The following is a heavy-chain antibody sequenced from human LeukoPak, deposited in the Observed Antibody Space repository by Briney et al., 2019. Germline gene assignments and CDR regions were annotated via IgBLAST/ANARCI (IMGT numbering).Heavy chain of an antibody. D-gene: IGHD6-25*01. V-gene: IGHV4-39*07. CDR2: IYYSGST. Sequence: PSETLSLTCTVSGGSISSSSYYWGWIRQPPGKGLEWIGSIYYSGSTYYNPSLKSRVTISVDTSKNQFSLKLSSVTAADTAVYYCAKKRNAAPYYFDCWGQGTLVTVSS. J-gene: IGHJ4*02. CDR3: AKKRNAAPYYFDC. CDR1: GGSISSSSYY.